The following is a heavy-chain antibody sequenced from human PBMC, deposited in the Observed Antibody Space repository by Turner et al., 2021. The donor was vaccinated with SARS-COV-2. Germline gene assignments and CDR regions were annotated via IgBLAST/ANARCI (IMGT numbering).Heavy chain of an antibody. J-gene: IGHJ5*02. CDR1: GDSITRRSLY. V-gene: IGHV4-39*01. CDR2: LYYGGAT. D-gene: IGHD6-13*01. CDR3: ARGISSSSRYFNWFDP. Sequence: QLQLQESGAGVVNPSETLSLPCSVSGDSITRRSLYWGWIRQSPGKGLEWLGSLYYGGATYYNPSLNNLVTVSVDTSMNQFSLRLTSVTAADTAVYSCARGISSSSRYFNWFDPWGQGTLVTVSS.